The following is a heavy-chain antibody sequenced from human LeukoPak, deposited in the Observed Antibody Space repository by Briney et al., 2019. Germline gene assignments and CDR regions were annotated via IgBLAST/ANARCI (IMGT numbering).Heavy chain of an antibody. D-gene: IGHD2-21*02. CDR3: ARAFCGGDCYLYYYYYYMDV. CDR1: GGSISSYY. Sequence: SETLSLTCTVSGGSISSYYWSWIRQPPGKGLEWIGYIYYSGSTNYNPSLKSRVTISVDTSKNQFSLKLSSVTAADTAVYYCARAFCGGDCYLYYYYYYMDVWGKGTTVTVSS. V-gene: IGHV4-59*01. J-gene: IGHJ6*03. CDR2: IYYSGST.